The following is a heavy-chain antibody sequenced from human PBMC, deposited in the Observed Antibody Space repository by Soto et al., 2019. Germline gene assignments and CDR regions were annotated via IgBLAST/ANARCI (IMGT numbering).Heavy chain of an antibody. CDR2: IYYSGST. V-gene: IGHV4-31*01. CDR1: GGSISSGGYY. D-gene: IGHD4-4*01. CDR3: ARYLNDYTGRYFDY. Sequence: QVQLQESGPGLVKPSQTLSLTCTVSGGSISSGGYYWSWIRQHPGKGLEWIGYIYYSGSTYNNPSLKSLVTMSIDTSKNQFSLKLSSVTAADTAVYYCARYLNDYTGRYFDYWGQGTLVTVSS. J-gene: IGHJ4*02.